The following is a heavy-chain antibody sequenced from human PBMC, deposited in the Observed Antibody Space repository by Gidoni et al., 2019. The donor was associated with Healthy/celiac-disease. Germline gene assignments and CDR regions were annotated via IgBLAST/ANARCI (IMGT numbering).Heavy chain of an antibody. Sequence: HVQLQESGPGLVKPSETLSLTCAASGSSISSGYYWGWTRQPPGKGLEWIGSIYHSGSTYYNPALKSRVTISVDTSKNQFSLKLSSVTAADTAVYYCARELSTIPDAFDIWGQGTMVTVSS. CDR1: GSSISSGYY. CDR2: IYHSGST. CDR3: ARELSTIPDAFDI. V-gene: IGHV4-38-2*02. J-gene: IGHJ3*02. D-gene: IGHD5-12*01.